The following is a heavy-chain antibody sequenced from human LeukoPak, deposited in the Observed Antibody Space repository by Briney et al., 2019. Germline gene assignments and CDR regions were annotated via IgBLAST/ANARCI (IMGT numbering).Heavy chain of an antibody. V-gene: IGHV3-7*01. CDR3: GGFGYEAAVDL. Sequence: GGSLRLSCAASGLTFSSYWMTWVRQAPGKGLEWVANIKPDGSGTYYLDPVKGRFTISRDNAKNLLYLQMNSLRGEDTAVYYCGGFGYEAAVDLWGQGTLVTVSS. CDR2: IKPDGSGT. J-gene: IGHJ4*02. CDR1: GLTFSSYW. D-gene: IGHD6-13*01.